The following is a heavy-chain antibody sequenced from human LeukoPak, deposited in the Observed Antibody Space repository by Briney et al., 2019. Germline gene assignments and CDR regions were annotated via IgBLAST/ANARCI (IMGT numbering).Heavy chain of an antibody. CDR1: GGSIRGYY. Sequence: SETLSLTCTVSGGSIRGYYWSWIRQPPGKGLEWIGYIYYSGSTNYNPSLKSRVTISVDTSKNQFSLKLSSVTAADTAVYYCARGKTYYDISKDAFDIWGQGTMVTVSS. D-gene: IGHD3-22*01. J-gene: IGHJ3*02. CDR3: ARGKTYYDISKDAFDI. CDR2: IYYSGST. V-gene: IGHV4-59*01.